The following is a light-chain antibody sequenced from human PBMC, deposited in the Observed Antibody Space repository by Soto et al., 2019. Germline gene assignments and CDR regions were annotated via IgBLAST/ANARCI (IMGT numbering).Light chain of an antibody. CDR1: QSVSNNY. Sequence: DIELTKSPGSLSLSAGERATLSCRASQSVSNNYLAWYQQKPGQAPRLLIYGASNRATGIPDRFSGSGSGTDFTLTISRLEPEDFAVYYCQQYGSSGTFGQGTEVDI. V-gene: IGKV3-20*01. CDR3: QQYGSSGT. J-gene: IGKJ1*01. CDR2: GAS.